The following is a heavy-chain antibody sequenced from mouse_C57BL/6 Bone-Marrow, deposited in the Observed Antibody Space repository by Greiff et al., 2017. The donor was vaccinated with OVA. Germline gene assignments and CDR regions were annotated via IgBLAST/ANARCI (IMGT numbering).Heavy chain of an antibody. CDR1: GYTFTSYW. Sequence: QVQLQQPGAELVKPGASVKMSCKASGYTFTSYWITWVKQRPGQGLEWIGDIYPGSGSTNYHEKFKSKATLTVDTSSSTAYMQLSSLTSEDSAVYHCARRDYGSTWFAYWGQGTLVTVSA. V-gene: IGHV1-55*01. CDR3: ARRDYGSTWFAY. CDR2: IYPGSGST. J-gene: IGHJ3*01. D-gene: IGHD1-1*01.